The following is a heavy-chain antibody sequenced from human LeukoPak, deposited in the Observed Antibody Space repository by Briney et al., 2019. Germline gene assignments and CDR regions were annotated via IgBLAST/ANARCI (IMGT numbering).Heavy chain of an antibody. D-gene: IGHD1/OR15-1a*01. V-gene: IGHV3-48*03. Sequence: PGGSLRLSCAASGFTFSSYEMNWVRQAPGKGLEWVSYISSSGGTIFYADSVKGRFTISRDNAKNSLYLQMNSLRAEDTAVYYCARGQTGTLDAFDIWGQGQWSPSLQ. CDR1: GFTFSSYE. CDR3: ARGQTGTLDAFDI. J-gene: IGHJ3*02. CDR2: ISSSGGTI.